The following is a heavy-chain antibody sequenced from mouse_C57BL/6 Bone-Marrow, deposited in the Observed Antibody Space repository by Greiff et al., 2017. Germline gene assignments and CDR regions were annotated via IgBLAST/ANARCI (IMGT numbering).Heavy chain of an antibody. V-gene: IGHV3-6*01. Sequence: EVQRVESGPGLVKPSQSLSLTCSVTGYSITSGYYWNWIRQFPGNKLEWMGYISYDGSNNYNPSLKNRISITRDTSKNQFFLKLKSVTTEDTATYYCAREEDYGSSPYWYFDVWGTGTTVTVSS. CDR3: AREEDYGSSPYWYFDV. CDR1: GYSITSGYY. D-gene: IGHD1-1*01. J-gene: IGHJ1*03. CDR2: ISYDGSN.